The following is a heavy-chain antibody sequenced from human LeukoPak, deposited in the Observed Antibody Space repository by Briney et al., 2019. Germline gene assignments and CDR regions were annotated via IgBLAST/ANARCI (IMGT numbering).Heavy chain of an antibody. CDR2: MNPNSGNT. D-gene: IGHD2-15*01. CDR1: GYTFTSYD. Sequence: ASVKVSCKASGYTFTSYDINRVRQATGQGLEWMGWMNPNSGNTGYAQKFQGRVTMTRNTSISTAYMELSSLRSEDTAVYYCARGDGYCSGGSCSNNWFDPWGQGTLVTVSS. J-gene: IGHJ5*02. CDR3: ARGDGYCSGGSCSNNWFDP. V-gene: IGHV1-8*01.